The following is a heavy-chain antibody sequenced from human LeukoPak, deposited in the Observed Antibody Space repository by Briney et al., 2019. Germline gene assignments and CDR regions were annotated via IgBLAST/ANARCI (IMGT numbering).Heavy chain of an antibody. D-gene: IGHD3-22*01. V-gene: IGHV4-39*07. CDR3: ASDLFYYDSSSVRGDY. CDR2: IYYSGST. Sequence: PSETLSLTCTVSGGSISSSSYYWGWIRQPPGKGLEWIGSIYYSGSTYYNPSLKSRVTISVDTSKNQFSLKLSSVTAADTAVYYCASDLFYYDSSSVRGDYWGQGTLVTVSS. J-gene: IGHJ4*02. CDR1: GGSISSSSYY.